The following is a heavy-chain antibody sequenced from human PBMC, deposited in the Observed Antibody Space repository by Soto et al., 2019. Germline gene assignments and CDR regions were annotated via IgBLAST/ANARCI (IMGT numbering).Heavy chain of an antibody. V-gene: IGHV4-39*07. CDR2: IYQSGNT. CDR1: GGSISSSSYY. D-gene: IGHD4-4*01. J-gene: IGHJ6*02. Sequence: SETLSLTCTVSGGSISSSSYYWGWIRQPPGKGLEWIGYIYQSGNTDYNPSLKSRVTISVDKFKNQFSLNLSSVTAADTAVYFCARDHSFGMDVWGQGTTVTVSS. CDR3: ARDHSFGMDV.